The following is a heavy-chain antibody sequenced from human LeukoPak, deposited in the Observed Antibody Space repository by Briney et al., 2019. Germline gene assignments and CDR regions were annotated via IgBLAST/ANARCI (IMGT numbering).Heavy chain of an antibody. D-gene: IGHD6-13*01. CDR1: GFTFSSYW. Sequence: GGSLRLSCAASGFTFSSYWMSWVRQAPGKGREWVANIKQDGSEKYYVDSVKGRFTISRDSAKNSLYLQMNSLRAEDTAVYYCARDGRIAAAGYFDYWGQGTLVTVSS. CDR2: IKQDGSEK. CDR3: ARDGRIAAAGYFDY. V-gene: IGHV3-7*01. J-gene: IGHJ4*02.